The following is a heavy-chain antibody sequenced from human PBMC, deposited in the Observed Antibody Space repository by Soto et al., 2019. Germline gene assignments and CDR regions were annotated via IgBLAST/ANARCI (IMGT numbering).Heavy chain of an antibody. CDR2: IYYSGST. V-gene: IGHV4-59*01. D-gene: IGHD4-4*01. Sequence: SLTCTVSGGSISSYYWSWIRQPPGKGLEWIGYIYYSGSTNYNPSLKSRVTISVDTSKNQFSLKLSSVTAADTAVYYCARVGSNYYYYGMDVWGQGTTVTVSS. J-gene: IGHJ6*02. CDR3: ARVGSNYYYYGMDV. CDR1: GGSISSYY.